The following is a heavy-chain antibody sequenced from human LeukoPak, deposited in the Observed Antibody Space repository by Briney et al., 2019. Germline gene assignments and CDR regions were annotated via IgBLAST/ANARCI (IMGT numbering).Heavy chain of an antibody. J-gene: IGHJ4*02. CDR3: TRGSGRFEY. D-gene: IGHD2-15*01. V-gene: IGHV3-49*04. CDR2: IRAKAYGGTT. Sequence: GGSLRLSCAGSGFTFGDFPLTWVRQAPGKGLEWVGYIRAKAYGGTTEYAASVKGRFTISRDDSKGIAYLQMNSPQTEDTGIYYCTRGSGRFEYWGQGALVTVSS. CDR1: GFTFGDFP.